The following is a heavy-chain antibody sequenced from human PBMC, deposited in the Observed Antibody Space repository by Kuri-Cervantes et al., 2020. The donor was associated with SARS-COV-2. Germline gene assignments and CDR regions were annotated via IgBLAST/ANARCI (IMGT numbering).Heavy chain of an antibody. CDR3: AREGSRDSFDY. CDR2: INPDGSYT. V-gene: IGHV3-74*01. J-gene: IGHJ4*02. CDR1: GFTFSGHW. Sequence: GESLKISCAASGFTFSGHWIHWVRQAPGKGLVWVSRINPDGSYTNNADSVKGRFTISRDSAKNSLYLQMNSLRVEDTTLYYCAREGSRDSFDYWGQGTLVTVSS.